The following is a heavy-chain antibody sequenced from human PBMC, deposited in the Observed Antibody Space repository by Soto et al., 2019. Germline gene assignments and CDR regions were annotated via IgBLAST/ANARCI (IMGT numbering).Heavy chain of an antibody. V-gene: IGHV3-23*01. D-gene: IGHD2-15*01. J-gene: IGHJ6*02. CDR3: AQPFGCRGGICYLAWGYYYYGMEV. CDR2: ISDSGDST. CDR1: GFIFSDHA. Sequence: EGQLLGSGGGLAQPGGSLRLSCAASGFIFSDHAMSWVRQAPGKGLEWVSAISDSGDSTYYADSVKGRFTIPRDNPKNTLYLQMNSLSDEDTAVYYCAQPFGCRGGICYLAWGYYYYGMEVWGQGATVIVSS.